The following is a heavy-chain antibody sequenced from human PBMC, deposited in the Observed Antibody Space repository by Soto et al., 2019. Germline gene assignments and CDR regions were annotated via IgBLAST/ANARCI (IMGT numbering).Heavy chain of an antibody. J-gene: IGHJ4*02. D-gene: IGHD3-22*01. V-gene: IGHV3-23*01. CDR1: GFTFNNYA. CDR2: IVGSGDRT. Sequence: EVQLLESGGGLVQPGGSLRLSCAASGFTFNNYAMSWVRQAPGKGLEWVSAIVGSGDRTFYADSVMGRFTIFRDNSKNTVNLQMNSLRVEDTAIYYCAREGSEARTGYFDYWGQGTLLTVSS. CDR3: AREGSEARTGYFDY.